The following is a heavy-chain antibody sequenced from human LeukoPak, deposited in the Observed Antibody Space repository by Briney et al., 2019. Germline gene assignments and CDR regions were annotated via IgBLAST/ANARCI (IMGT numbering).Heavy chain of an antibody. CDR2: IYYSGST. J-gene: IGHJ5*02. Sequence: PSETLSLTCTVSGGSISSSSYFWGWIRQPPGKGLEWIGSIYYSGSTYYNPSLKSRVTISVDASKNQFSLKLSSVTAADTAVYCCARQGYSGSGRYNWFDPWGQGTLVTVSS. V-gene: IGHV4-39*01. CDR3: ARQGYSGSGRYNWFDP. CDR1: GGSISSSSYF. D-gene: IGHD3-10*01.